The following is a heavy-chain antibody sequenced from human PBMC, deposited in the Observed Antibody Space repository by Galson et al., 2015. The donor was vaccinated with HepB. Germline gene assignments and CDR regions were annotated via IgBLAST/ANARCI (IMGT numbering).Heavy chain of an antibody. V-gene: IGHV3-30-3*01. D-gene: IGHD6-19*01. J-gene: IGHJ4*02. CDR1: GFTFSSYA. Sequence: SLRLSCAASGFTFSSYAMHWVRQAPGKGLQWVAIIPYDGSYKYYADSVKGRFTISRDNSKNTLYLQMSSLRAEDTAVYYCAREGMARTLDYWGQGTLITVSS. CDR3: AREGMARTLDY. CDR2: IPYDGSYK.